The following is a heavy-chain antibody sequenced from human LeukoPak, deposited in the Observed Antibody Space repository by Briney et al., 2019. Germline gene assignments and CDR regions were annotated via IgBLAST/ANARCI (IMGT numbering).Heavy chain of an antibody. Sequence: GVLRLSCAVSGFTFSSYALSWVRQALGKGLEWVSAISGSGGSTYYADSVKGRFTISRDNSKNTLYLQMNSLRAEDTAVYYCAKRPYYYDSSGYHQGPGYFQHWGQGTLVTVSS. D-gene: IGHD3-22*01. CDR1: GFTFSSYA. CDR2: ISGSGGST. V-gene: IGHV3-23*01. CDR3: AKRPYYYDSSGYHQGPGYFQH. J-gene: IGHJ1*01.